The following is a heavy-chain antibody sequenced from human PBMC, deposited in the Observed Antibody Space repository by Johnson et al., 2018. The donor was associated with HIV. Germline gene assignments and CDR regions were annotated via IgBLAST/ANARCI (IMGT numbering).Heavy chain of an antibody. J-gene: IGHJ3*02. D-gene: IGHD3-16*01. Sequence: MLLVESGGGLVQPGRSLRLSCAASGFTFDDYAMHCVRQAPGKGLEWVSAISGSGGSTYYADSVKGRFTISRDNSKNTLYLQMNSLRAGDTAVYYCARGGKRVMAAFDIWGQGTMVTVSS. V-gene: IGHV3-23*04. CDR2: ISGSGGST. CDR1: GFTFDDYA. CDR3: ARGGKRVMAAFDI.